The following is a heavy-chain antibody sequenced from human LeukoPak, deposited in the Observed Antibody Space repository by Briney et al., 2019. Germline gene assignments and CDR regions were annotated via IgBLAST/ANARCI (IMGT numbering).Heavy chain of an antibody. D-gene: IGHD4-11*01. CDR2: ISGSGGST. CDR1: GFTFSSYA. CDR3: AKAMTYDYSNYYYYYYMDV. V-gene: IGHV3-23*01. J-gene: IGHJ6*03. Sequence: GGSLRLSCAASGFTFSSYAMSWVRRAPGKGLEWVSAISGSGGSTYYADSVKGRFTISRDNSKNTLYLQMNSLRAEDTAVYYCAKAMTYDYSNYYYYYYMDVWGKGTTVTVSS.